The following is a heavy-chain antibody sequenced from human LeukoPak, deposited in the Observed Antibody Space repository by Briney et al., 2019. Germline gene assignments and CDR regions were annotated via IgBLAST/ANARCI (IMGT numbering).Heavy chain of an antibody. Sequence: SETLSLTCTVSGGSISSYYWSWIRQPPGKGLEWIGYVYYIGSTNYNPSLKSRVTISVDTSKNQFSLKLTSVTAADTAVYYCARERSGSGWHVYGYWGQGTLVTVSS. V-gene: IGHV4-59*01. D-gene: IGHD6-19*01. CDR2: VYYIGST. CDR3: ARERSGSGWHVYGY. CDR1: GGSISSYY. J-gene: IGHJ4*02.